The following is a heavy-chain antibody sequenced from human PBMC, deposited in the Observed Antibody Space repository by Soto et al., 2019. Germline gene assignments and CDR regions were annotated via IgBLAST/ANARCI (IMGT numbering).Heavy chain of an antibody. CDR2: VHASDNG. D-gene: IGHD2-8*01. Sequence: QVQLQESGPGVVQPSETLSLTCTVSGDSISYYYWSWIRQPPGRGLEWIGYVHASDNGDDNPSLKGRLTISMDTSKNQFSLNLRSVTAADTAVYFCARHNTYGAGFFGPYYFDSWGQGTLVTVSS. CDR3: ARHNTYGAGFFGPYYFDS. V-gene: IGHV4-59*08. J-gene: IGHJ4*02. CDR1: GDSISYYY.